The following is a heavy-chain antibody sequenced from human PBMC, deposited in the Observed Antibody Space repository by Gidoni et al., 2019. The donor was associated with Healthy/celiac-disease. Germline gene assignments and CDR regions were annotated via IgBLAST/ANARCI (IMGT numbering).Heavy chain of an antibody. J-gene: IGHJ3*02. CDR3: AREEQIGYCSSTSCSKGAFDI. Sequence: QVQLVESGGGVVQPGRSLRLSCAASGFTFSSYGMHWVRQAPGKGLEWVAVIWYDGSNKYYADSVEGRFTISRDNSKNTLYLQMNSLRAEDTAVYYCAREEQIGYCSSTSCSKGAFDIWGQGTMVTVSS. CDR1: GFTFSSYG. CDR2: IWYDGSNK. V-gene: IGHV3-33*01. D-gene: IGHD2-2*01.